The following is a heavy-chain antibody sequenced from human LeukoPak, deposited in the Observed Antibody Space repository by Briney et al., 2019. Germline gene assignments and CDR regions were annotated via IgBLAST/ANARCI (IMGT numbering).Heavy chain of an antibody. Sequence: SQTLSLTRTVSGGSISNVGYYWSWIRQHPGKGLEWIGYIYYSGSTYYNPSLISRVTISVDTSQNQFSLKLSSVTAADTAVYYCARDPGYCRSTTCYGGAFDIWGQGTMVTVSS. CDR2: IYYSGST. CDR1: GGSISNVGYY. D-gene: IGHD2-2*01. CDR3: ARDPGYCRSTTCYGGAFDI. J-gene: IGHJ3*02. V-gene: IGHV4-31*03.